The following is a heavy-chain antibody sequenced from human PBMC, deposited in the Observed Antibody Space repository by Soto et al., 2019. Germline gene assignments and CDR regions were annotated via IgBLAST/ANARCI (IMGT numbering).Heavy chain of an antibody. V-gene: IGHV1-18*01. CDR2: ISGHDGHT. CDR3: ARDREAATAFSSLYYFYGMDV. D-gene: IGHD6-13*01. Sequence: QIHLVQSGPEVKKAGASVKVSCKASGYIFTKYGISWVRQAPGQGLEWMGWISGHDGHTTYAQKFQGRVTMTTDTSKSTAYMEVRSLRSDDTAIYYCARDREAATAFSSLYYFYGMDVWGQGTTVTVSS. J-gene: IGHJ6*02. CDR1: GYIFTKYG.